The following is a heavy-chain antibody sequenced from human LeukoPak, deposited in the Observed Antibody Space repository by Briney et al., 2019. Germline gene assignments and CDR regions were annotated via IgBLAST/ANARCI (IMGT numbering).Heavy chain of an antibody. Sequence: SETLSLTCSVSGDSISSDYWSWIRQRPGKGLEWIGYIYRIGNTDYNPSLKSRVTISLDTSKNQLSLNLTFVTAADTAVYYCAGRGQRYFRDWGQGTLVTVSS. CDR3: AGRGQRYFRD. J-gene: IGHJ1*01. CDR2: IYRIGNT. CDR1: GDSISSDY. V-gene: IGHV4-4*08.